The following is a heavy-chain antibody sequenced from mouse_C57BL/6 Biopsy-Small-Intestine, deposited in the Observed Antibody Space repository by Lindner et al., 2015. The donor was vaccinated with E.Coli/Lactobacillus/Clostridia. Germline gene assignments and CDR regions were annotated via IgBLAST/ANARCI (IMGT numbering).Heavy chain of an antibody. CDR2: INPNNGGT. Sequence: VQLQESGAELVRPGTSVKMSCKASGYTFTNYWIGWAKQRPGHGLEWIGYINPNNGGTSYNQKFKVKATLTVNKSSSTAYMELRSLTSEDSAVYYCASPPYDYYFDYWGQGTTLTVSS. V-gene: IGHV1-22*01. CDR3: ASPPYDYYFDY. D-gene: IGHD2-4*01. CDR1: GYTFTNYW. J-gene: IGHJ2*01.